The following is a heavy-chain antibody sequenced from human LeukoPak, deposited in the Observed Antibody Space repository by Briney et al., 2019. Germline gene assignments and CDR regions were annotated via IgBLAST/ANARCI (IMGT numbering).Heavy chain of an antibody. Sequence: ASVKVSCKASGYTFTNYGISWVRQAPGQGLEWMGWVSAYADNTNYVQKLQGRVTMTTDTSTSTAYMELRSLISDGTAVYYCARDCIGCHGFDYWGQGTLVTVSS. CDR3: ARDCIGCHGFDY. CDR1: GYTFTNYG. D-gene: IGHD2-15*01. V-gene: IGHV1-18*01. CDR2: VSAYADNT. J-gene: IGHJ4*02.